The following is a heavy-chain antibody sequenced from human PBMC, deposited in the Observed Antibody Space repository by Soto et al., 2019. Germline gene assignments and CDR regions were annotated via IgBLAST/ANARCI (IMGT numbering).Heavy chain of an antibody. CDR3: AKGGSVSSRTADY. CDR2: ISGSGGNT. D-gene: IGHD2-15*01. Sequence: PGGSLRLSCAASGFTFSSYVMSWVRQAPGKGLEWVSSISGSGGNTFYADSVKGRFTISRDNSKNTLYVQMNSLRAEDTAVYYCAKGGSVSSRTADYWGQGTLVTVSS. V-gene: IGHV3-23*01. J-gene: IGHJ4*02. CDR1: GFTFSSYV.